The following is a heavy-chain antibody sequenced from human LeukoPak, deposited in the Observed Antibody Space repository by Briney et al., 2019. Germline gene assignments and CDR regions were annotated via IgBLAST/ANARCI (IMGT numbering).Heavy chain of an antibody. V-gene: IGHV1-18*01. CDR2: ISAYNGNT. D-gene: IGHD3-3*01. Sequence: ASVKVSCKASGYTFTSYGISWVRQAPGQGLEWMGGISAYNGNTNYAQKLQGRVTMTTDTYTSTAYMELESLRSDDNVVYYCAREGLKYYDFWSGYTLVGYFDYWGQGTLVTVSS. J-gene: IGHJ4*02. CDR1: GYTFTSYG. CDR3: AREGLKYYDFWSGYTLVGYFDY.